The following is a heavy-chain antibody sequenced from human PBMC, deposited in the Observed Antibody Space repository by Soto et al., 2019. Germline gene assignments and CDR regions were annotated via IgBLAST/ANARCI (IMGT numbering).Heavy chain of an antibody. CDR1: GFTFRNYG. D-gene: IGHD3-9*01. Sequence: GSLRLSCAASGFTFRNYGMNWVRQAPGKGLEWVSYISSGSSTIYYADSVKGRFTISRDNAKNSLYLQMNSLRADDTAVYYCAKDYYDILTGYPYYYYTDVWGKGTTVTVSS. V-gene: IGHV3-48*01. CDR2: ISSGSSTI. CDR3: AKDYYDILTGYPYYYYTDV. J-gene: IGHJ6*03.